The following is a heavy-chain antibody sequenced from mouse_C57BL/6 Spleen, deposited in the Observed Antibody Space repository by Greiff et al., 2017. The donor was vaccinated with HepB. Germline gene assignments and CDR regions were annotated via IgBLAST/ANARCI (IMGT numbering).Heavy chain of an antibody. Sequence: EVHLVESEGGLVQPGSSMKLSCTASGFTFSDYYMAWVRQVPEKGLEWVANINYDGSSTYYLDSLKSRFIISRDNAKNILYLQMSSLKSEDTATYYCARDGGNPYWYFDVWGTGTTVTVSS. D-gene: IGHD2-1*01. CDR3: ARDGGNPYWYFDV. V-gene: IGHV5-16*01. J-gene: IGHJ1*03. CDR2: INYDGSST. CDR1: GFTFSDYY.